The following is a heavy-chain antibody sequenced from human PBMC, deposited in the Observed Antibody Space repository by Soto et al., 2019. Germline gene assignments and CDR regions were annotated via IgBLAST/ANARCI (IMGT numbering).Heavy chain of an antibody. J-gene: IGHJ4*02. CDR3: TTDLDYYDSSGYYRFDY. CDR1: GFTFSNAW. Sequence: EVQLVESGGGLVKPGGSLRLSCAASGFTFSNAWMSWVRQAPGKGLEWVGRIKSKTDGGTTDYAAPVKGRFTISRDDSTNTLYLQMNSLKTEDTAVYYCTTDLDYYDSSGYYRFDYWGQGTLVTVSS. CDR2: IKSKTDGGTT. V-gene: IGHV3-15*01. D-gene: IGHD3-22*01.